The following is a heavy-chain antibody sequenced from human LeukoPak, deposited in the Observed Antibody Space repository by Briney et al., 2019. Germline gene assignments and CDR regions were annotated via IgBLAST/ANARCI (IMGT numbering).Heavy chain of an antibody. D-gene: IGHD3-9*01. CDR2: IKSKTDGGTT. J-gene: IGHJ4*02. CDR1: GFTFSNAW. CDR3: TTVWVLTGYYNTLYFDY. V-gene: IGHV3-15*01. Sequence: GGSLRLSCAASGFTFSNAWMSWVRQAPGKGLEWVGRIKSKTDGGTTDYAAPVKGRFTISRDDSKNTLYLQMNSLKTEDTAVYYCTTVWVLTGYYNTLYFDYWDQGTLVTVSS.